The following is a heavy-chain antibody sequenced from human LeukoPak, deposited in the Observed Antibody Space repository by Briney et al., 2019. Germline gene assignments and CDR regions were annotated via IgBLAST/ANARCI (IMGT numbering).Heavy chain of an antibody. V-gene: IGHV1-46*01. D-gene: IGHD2-2*01. CDR2: INPSGGST. CDR3: ATRLGYCSSTSCQYYFDY. CDR1: GYTFTSYY. J-gene: IGHJ4*02. Sequence: ASVKVSCTASGYTFTSYYMHWVRQAPGQGLEWMGIINPSGGSTSYAQKFQGRVTMTRDTSTSTVYMELSSLRSEDTAVYYCATRLGYCSSTSCQYYFDYWGQGTLVTVSS.